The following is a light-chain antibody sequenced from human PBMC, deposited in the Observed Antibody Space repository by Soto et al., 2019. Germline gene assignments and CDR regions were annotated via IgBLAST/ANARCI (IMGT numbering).Light chain of an antibody. Sequence: EIVMTQSPATLSVSPGERATLSCRASQSVSSNLAWYQQKPGQAPRLLIYGASTRATGIPARFSGSGSGTEVTLTISTLQSEDFAVYYCTQYNNWPFTFGPGTKGDIK. J-gene: IGKJ3*01. CDR2: GAS. CDR3: TQYNNWPFT. CDR1: QSVSSN. V-gene: IGKV3-15*01.